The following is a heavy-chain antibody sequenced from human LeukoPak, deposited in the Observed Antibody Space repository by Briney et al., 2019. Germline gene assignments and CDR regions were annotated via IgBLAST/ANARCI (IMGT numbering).Heavy chain of an antibody. CDR1: GFSFSISW. CDR3: AKDWFATTDY. V-gene: IGHV3-74*01. D-gene: IGHD1/OR15-1a*01. CDR2: IESDERTT. Sequence: GGSLRLSCAAPGFSFSISWMHWFRQAPGKGLMWVSRIESDERTTYADSVRGRFTISRDNAKNTVYLQMNSLRVEDTAVYYCAKDWFATTDYWGQGILVTVSS. J-gene: IGHJ4*02.